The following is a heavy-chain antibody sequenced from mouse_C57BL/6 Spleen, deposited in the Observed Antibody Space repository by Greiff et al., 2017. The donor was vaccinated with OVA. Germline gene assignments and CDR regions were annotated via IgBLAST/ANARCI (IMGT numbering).Heavy chain of an antibody. CDR1: GFTFSSYT. CDR3: ARHGYFDV. Sequence: DVMLVESGGGLVKPGGSLKLSCAASGFTFSSYTMSWVRQTPEKRLEWVATISGGGGNTYYPDSVKGRFTISRDNAKNTLYLQMSSLRSEDTALYYCARHGYFDVWGTGTTVTVSS. CDR2: ISGGGGNT. V-gene: IGHV5-9*01. J-gene: IGHJ1*03.